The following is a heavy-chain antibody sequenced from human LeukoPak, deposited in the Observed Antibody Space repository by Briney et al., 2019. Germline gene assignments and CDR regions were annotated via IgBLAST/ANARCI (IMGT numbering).Heavy chain of an antibody. J-gene: IGHJ4*02. V-gene: IGHV1-2*02. CDR2: INPNSGGT. D-gene: IGHD3-22*01. CDR1: GYTFTGYY. Sequence: ASVKVSCKASGYTFTGYYMHWVRQAPGQGLEWMGWINPNSGGTNYAQKFQGRVTMTRDTSISTAYMELSRLRSDDTAVYYCARDQYYYDSSGYLYWGQGTLVTVSS. CDR3: ARDQYYYDSSGYLY.